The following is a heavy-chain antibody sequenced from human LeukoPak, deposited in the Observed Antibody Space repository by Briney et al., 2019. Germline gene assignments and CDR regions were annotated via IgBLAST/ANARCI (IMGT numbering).Heavy chain of an antibody. CDR2: IIPILGIA. CDR3: ARDERDGYNLD. Sequence: SVKVSCKASGGTFSSYAISWVRQAPGQGLEWMGRIIPILGIANYAQKFQGRFTITADKSTSTAYMELSSLRSEDTAVYYCARDERDGYNLDWGQGTLVTVSS. CDR1: GGTFSSYA. J-gene: IGHJ4*02. D-gene: IGHD5-24*01. V-gene: IGHV1-69*04.